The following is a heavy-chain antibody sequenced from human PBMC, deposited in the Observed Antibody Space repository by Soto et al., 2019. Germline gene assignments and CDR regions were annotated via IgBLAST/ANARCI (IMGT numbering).Heavy chain of an antibody. Sequence: QVQLQQWGAGLLKPSETLSLTCAVYGGSFSGYYWSWIRQPPGKGLEWIGENNHSGSTNYNPSLKSRVTISVDTPKNQFSLKLSSVTAGDTAVYYCASGTIVARSQNGMDVWGQGTTVTVSS. CDR2: NNHSGST. CDR1: GGSFSGYY. CDR3: ASGTIVARSQNGMDV. D-gene: IGHD5-12*01. J-gene: IGHJ6*02. V-gene: IGHV4-34*01.